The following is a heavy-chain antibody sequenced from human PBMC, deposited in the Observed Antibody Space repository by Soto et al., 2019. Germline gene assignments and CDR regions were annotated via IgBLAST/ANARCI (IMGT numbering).Heavy chain of an antibody. CDR1: GGSFSGYY. J-gene: IGHJ6*03. CDR3: ARGRIVVVPAAMRYYYYTDV. Sequence: SETLSLTCAVYGGSFSGYYWSWTRQPPGKGLEWIGEINHSGSTNYNPSLKSRVTISVDTSKNQFSLKLSSVTAADTAVYYCARGRIVVVPAAMRYYYYTDVWGKGTTVTVSS. D-gene: IGHD2-2*01. V-gene: IGHV4-34*01. CDR2: INHSGST.